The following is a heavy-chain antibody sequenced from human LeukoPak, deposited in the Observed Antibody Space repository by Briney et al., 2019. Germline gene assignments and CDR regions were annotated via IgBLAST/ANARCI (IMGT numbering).Heavy chain of an antibody. Sequence: PGGSLRLSCAASGFTFSSYSMNWVRQAPGKGLEWVSSISSSSSYIYYADSVKGRFTISRDNAKNSLYLQMNSLRAEDTAVYYCAREVPYCGGDCYSSAFDIWGQGTMVTVSS. CDR1: GFTFSSYS. CDR3: AREVPYCGGDCYSSAFDI. CDR2: ISSSSSYI. D-gene: IGHD2-21*02. V-gene: IGHV3-21*01. J-gene: IGHJ3*02.